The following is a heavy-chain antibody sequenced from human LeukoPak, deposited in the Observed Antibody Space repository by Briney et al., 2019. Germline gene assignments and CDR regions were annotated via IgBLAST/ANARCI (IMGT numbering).Heavy chain of an antibody. CDR2: ISSSSSYI. J-gene: IGHJ4*02. D-gene: IGHD3-22*01. CDR3: ARDTPRPTYYYDSSGEAGYYFDY. Sequence: GGSLRLSCAAAGFTFSSYSMNWVRQAPGKGLEWVSSISSSSSYIYYADSVKGRFTISRDNAKNSLYLQMNSLRAEDTAVYYCARDTPRPTYYYDSSGEAGYYFDYWGQGTLVTVSS. V-gene: IGHV3-21*01. CDR1: GFTFSSYS.